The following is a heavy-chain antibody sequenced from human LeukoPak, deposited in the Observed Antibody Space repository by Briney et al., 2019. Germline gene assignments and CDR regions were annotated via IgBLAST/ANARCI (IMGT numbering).Heavy chain of an antibody. CDR2: IYYTET. CDR1: GGSVSDYY. J-gene: IGHJ4*02. Sequence: SETLSLTCTVSGGSVSDYYWTWIRQSPGKGLEWIGYIYYTETSYNPSLKSRVTISADTSKNQFSLKLYSVTAADTAVYYCATRKLGNDYWGQGTLVTVSS. V-gene: IGHV4-59*02. D-gene: IGHD7-27*01. CDR3: ATRKLGNDY.